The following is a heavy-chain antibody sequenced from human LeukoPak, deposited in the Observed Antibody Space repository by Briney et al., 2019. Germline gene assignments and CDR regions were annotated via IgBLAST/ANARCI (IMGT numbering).Heavy chain of an antibody. Sequence: PSETLSLTCGVSSEFFSCYYWGWIRQPPGKWLEWIGEINHSGRTNYNPSLKSRVTISVDTSKNQFSLKLSSVTAADTAVYYCARQNYGAAPLRYWGQGTLVTVSS. CDR2: INHSGRT. CDR3: ARQNYGAAPLRY. CDR1: SEFFSCYY. J-gene: IGHJ4*02. D-gene: IGHD4/OR15-4a*01. V-gene: IGHV4-34*01.